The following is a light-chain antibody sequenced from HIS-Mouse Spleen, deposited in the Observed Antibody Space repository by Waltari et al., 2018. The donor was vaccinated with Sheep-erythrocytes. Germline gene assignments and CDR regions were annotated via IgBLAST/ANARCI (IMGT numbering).Light chain of an antibody. CDR2: WAS. J-gene: IGKJ4*01. CDR3: QQYYSTLLT. V-gene: IGKV4-1*01. Sequence: DIVMTQPPDSLAVSLGERATTNCKSSQSVLYSSNNKNYLAWYQQKPGQPPKLLIYWASTRESGVPDRFSGSGSGTDFTLTISSLQAEDVAVYYCQQYYSTLLTFGGGTKVEIK. CDR1: QSVLYSSNNKNY.